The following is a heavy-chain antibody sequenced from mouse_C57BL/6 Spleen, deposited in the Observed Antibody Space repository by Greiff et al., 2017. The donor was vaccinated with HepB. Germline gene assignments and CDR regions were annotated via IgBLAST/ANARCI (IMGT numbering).Heavy chain of an antibody. Sequence: VQLQQPGAELVRPGSSVKLSCKASGYTFTSYWMDWVKQRPGQGLEWIGNIYPSDSETHYNQKFKDKATLTVDKSSSTAYMQLSSLTSEDSAVYYCARSDYSNYWFAYWGQGTLVTVSA. CDR2: IYPSDSET. CDR1: GYTFTSYW. CDR3: ARSDYSNYWFAY. V-gene: IGHV1-61*01. D-gene: IGHD2-5*01. J-gene: IGHJ3*01.